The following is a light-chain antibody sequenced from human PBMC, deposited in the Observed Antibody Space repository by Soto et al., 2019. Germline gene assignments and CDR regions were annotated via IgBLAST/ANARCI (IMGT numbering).Light chain of an antibody. Sequence: EMLWTQSPGALSFSPVERATLSCSASQSLSSNYLSWYQQKPFQAPRLLIHGASRRATGIPDRFRGSGSGKDLTLTLSRLEPEDFAVYSCQQRITFGKGTRLEIK. V-gene: IGKV3-20*01. CDR1: QSLSSNY. J-gene: IGKJ5*01. CDR3: QQRIT. CDR2: GAS.